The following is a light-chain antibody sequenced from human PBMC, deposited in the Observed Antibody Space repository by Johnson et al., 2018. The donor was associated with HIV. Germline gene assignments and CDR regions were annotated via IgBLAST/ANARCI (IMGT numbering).Light chain of an antibody. J-gene: IGLJ1*01. CDR3: GTWDTSLSAGGG. V-gene: IGLV1-51*01. CDR2: DNN. CDR1: SSNIGNNY. Sequence: QSVLTQSPSVSAAPGQEVTISCSGSSSNIGNNYVSWYQQLPGTAPKFLIYDNNKRPSGIPDRFSGSKSGTSATLGITGLQTGDEADYYCGTWDTSLSAGGGFGTGTKVTVL.